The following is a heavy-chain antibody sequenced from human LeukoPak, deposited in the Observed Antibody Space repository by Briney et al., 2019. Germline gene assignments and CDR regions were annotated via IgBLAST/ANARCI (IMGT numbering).Heavy chain of an antibody. Sequence: SGGRQGPGKGGEWVSYVSSSSSTKNYADSVKGRFTISRDNAKNSLYLQLNSLRAEDTAVYYCARWPRYRTSTSCYPFDSWGQGTLVTVSS. CDR3: ARWPRYRTSTSCYPFDS. D-gene: IGHD2-2*01. V-gene: IGHV3-48*01. CDR2: VSSSSSTK. J-gene: IGHJ4*02.